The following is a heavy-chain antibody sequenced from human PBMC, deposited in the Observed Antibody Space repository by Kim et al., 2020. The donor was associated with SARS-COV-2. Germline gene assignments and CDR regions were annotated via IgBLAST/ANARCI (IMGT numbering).Heavy chain of an antibody. D-gene: IGHD2-2*01. CDR1: GFTFSGYC. Sequence: GGSLRLSCAASGFTFSGYCMSWVRQAPGKGLEWVANINQDGSENYYVDSVKGRFTISRDNAKNSLYLQMNILRAEDTAVYYCARFPTRREGFVLVGRAF. CDR3: ARFPTRREGFVLVGRAF. CDR2: INQDGSEN. V-gene: IGHV3-7*03. J-gene: IGHJ3*01.